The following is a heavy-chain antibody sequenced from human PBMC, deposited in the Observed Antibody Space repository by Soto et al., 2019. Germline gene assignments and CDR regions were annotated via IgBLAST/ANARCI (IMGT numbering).Heavy chain of an antibody. J-gene: IGHJ6*03. CDR2: ISGIGGST. V-gene: IGHV3-23*01. D-gene: IGHD5-12*01. CDR1: ELTFSSYA. CDR3: AKVDIVATIRVSDFYYMDV. Sequence: GGSLRLSCVASELTFSSYAMSWVRQAPGKGLEWVSGISGIGGSTYYADSVKGRFTISRDNSKNTLYLQMNSLRAEDTAVYYCAKVDIVATIRVSDFYYMDVWGKGTTVTVSS.